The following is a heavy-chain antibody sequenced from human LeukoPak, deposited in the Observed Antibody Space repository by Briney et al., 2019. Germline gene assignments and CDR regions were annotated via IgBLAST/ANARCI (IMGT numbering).Heavy chain of an antibody. D-gene: IGHD6-6*01. Sequence: ASVKVSCKASGYTFTSYDINWVRQATGQGLEWIGWMNPNSGNTGYAQKFQGRVTMTRNTSISTAYMELSSVRSEDTAVYYCARLTGTYSSWGFDYWGQGTLVTVSS. CDR3: ARLTGTYSSWGFDY. J-gene: IGHJ4*02. CDR1: GYTFTSYD. V-gene: IGHV1-8*01. CDR2: MNPNSGNT.